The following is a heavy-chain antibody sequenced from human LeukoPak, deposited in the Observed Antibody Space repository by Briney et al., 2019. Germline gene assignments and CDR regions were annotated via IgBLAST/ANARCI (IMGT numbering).Heavy chain of an antibody. V-gene: IGHV3-11*01. CDR3: GRGVGEPSYYFDS. CDR1: RFTFNDYY. Sequence: PGGSLRLSCAASRFTFNDYYMSWIRQTPGKGLEWVSCISNDGTTIYYADSVKGRFTISRENAKNSLYLEMSSLRADDTAVYYCGRGVGEPSYYFDSWGEGTIVAVSS. D-gene: IGHD3-10*01. J-gene: IGHJ4*02. CDR2: ISNDGTTI.